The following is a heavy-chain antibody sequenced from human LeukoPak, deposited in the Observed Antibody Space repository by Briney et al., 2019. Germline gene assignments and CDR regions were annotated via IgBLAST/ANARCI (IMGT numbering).Heavy chain of an antibody. J-gene: IGHJ3*01. CDR3: ARIRDGYNDAYDL. V-gene: IGHV1-46*01. CDR2: INPDGGNT. Sequence: HGASVKVSCKAFGYTFTSNYMHWVRQAPGQVLEWMGLINPDGGNTNYAQNFQGRVTLTRDTSTSTVYMELSSLRSEDTAIYYCARIRDGYNDAYDLWGQGTVVTVPS. D-gene: IGHD5-24*01. CDR1: GYTFTSNY.